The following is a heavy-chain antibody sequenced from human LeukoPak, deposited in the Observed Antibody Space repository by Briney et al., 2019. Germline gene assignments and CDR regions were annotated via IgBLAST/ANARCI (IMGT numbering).Heavy chain of an antibody. D-gene: IGHD6-13*01. V-gene: IGHV3-23*01. CDR3: AKDRYSSSWYGPSDY. CDR2: ISGSGGST. Sequence: GGSLRLSCAASGFTFGSYWMSWVRQAPGKGLEWVSAISGSGGSTYYADSVKGRFTISRDNSKNTLYLQMNSLRAEDTAVYYCAKDRYSSSWYGPSDYWGQGTLVTVSS. J-gene: IGHJ4*02. CDR1: GFTFGSYW.